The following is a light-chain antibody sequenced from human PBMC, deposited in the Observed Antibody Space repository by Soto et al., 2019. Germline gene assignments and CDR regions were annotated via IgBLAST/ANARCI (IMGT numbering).Light chain of an antibody. CDR2: AAS. Sequence: IVMTQSPAALSVSPGDSATLSCRASQIVNTNVAWYQQRPGQAPRLLIFAASTRATGVAARFSGSGSGTKFTLTVDSLQSEDFAVYYCQRYNNSPRTFRQGTKVDI. CDR3: QRYNNSPRT. J-gene: IGKJ1*01. CDR1: QIVNTN. V-gene: IGKV3-15*01.